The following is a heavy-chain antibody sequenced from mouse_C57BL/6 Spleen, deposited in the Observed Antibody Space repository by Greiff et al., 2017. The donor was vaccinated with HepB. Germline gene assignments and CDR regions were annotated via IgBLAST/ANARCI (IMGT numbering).Heavy chain of an antibody. D-gene: IGHD1-1*01. V-gene: IGHV1-64*01. Sequence: QVQLQQPGAELVKPGASVKLSCKASGYTFTSYWMHWVKQRPGQGLEWIGMIHPNSGSTNYNEKFKSKATLTVDKSSSTAYMQLSSLTSEDSAVYYCARDQLLRYTYWYFDVWGTGTTVTVSS. J-gene: IGHJ1*03. CDR2: IHPNSGST. CDR1: GYTFTSYW. CDR3: ARDQLLRYTYWYFDV.